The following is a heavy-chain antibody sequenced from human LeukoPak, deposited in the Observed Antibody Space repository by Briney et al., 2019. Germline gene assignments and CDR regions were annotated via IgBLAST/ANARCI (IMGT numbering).Heavy chain of an antibody. Sequence: GASVKVSCKASGGTFISYAISWVRQAPGQGLEWMGGIIPIFGTANYAQKFQGRVTITADESTSTDYMELSSLRSEDTAVYYCARDDIVVVPWAFDIWGPGTMVTVSS. D-gene: IGHD2-2*01. J-gene: IGHJ3*02. CDR2: IIPIFGTA. CDR1: GGTFISYA. CDR3: ARDDIVVVPWAFDI. V-gene: IGHV1-69*13.